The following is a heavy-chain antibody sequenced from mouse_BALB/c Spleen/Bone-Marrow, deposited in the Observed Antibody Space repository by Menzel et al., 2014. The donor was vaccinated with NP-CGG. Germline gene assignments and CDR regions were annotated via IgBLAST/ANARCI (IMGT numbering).Heavy chain of an antibody. J-gene: IGHJ2*01. CDR2: INPSTGYT. CDR1: GYTFTNYW. D-gene: IGHD1-1*01. CDR3: ARIYYYGRDY. Sequence: VQGVESGAELAKPGASVKMSRKASGYTFTNYWMHWVKQRPGQGLEWIGYINPSTGYTEYNQKFKDKATLTGDKSSSTAYMQLSSLTSEDSAVYYCARIYYYGRDYWGQGTTLTVSS. V-gene: IGHV1-7*01.